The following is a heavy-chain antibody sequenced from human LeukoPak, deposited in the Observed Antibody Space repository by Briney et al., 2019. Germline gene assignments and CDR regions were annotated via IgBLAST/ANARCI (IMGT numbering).Heavy chain of an antibody. D-gene: IGHD3-10*01. V-gene: IGHV3-11*06. Sequence: GGSLRLSCAASGFTFSDYYMSWIRQAPGKGLEWVSYISSSSSYTNYADSVKGRFTISRDNAKNSLYLQMNSLRAEDTAVCYCARDATMVRGVDYWGQGTLVTVSS. J-gene: IGHJ4*02. CDR1: GFTFSDYY. CDR3: ARDATMVRGVDY. CDR2: ISSSSSYT.